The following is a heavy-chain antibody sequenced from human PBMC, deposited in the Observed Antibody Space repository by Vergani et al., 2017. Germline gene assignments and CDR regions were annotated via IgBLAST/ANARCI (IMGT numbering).Heavy chain of an antibody. J-gene: IGHJ4*02. CDR1: GFTFSSYG. CDR3: ARDPAIINYFDY. V-gene: IGHV3-33*01. CDR2: IWYDGSNK. Sequence: QVQLVESGGGVVQPGRSLRLSCAASGFTFSSYGMHWVRQAPGKGLEWVAVIWYDGSNKYYADSVKGRFTISRDNSKNTLYLQMNSLRAEDTAIYYCARDPAIINYFDYWGQGTLVTVSS. D-gene: IGHD2/OR15-2a*01.